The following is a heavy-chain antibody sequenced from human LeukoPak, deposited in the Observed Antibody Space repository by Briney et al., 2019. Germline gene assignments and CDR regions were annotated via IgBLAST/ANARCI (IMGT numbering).Heavy chain of an antibody. CDR1: GYTFTSYY. D-gene: IGHD6-19*01. J-gene: IGHJ1*01. Sequence: ASVKLSCKASGYTFTSYYMHWVRQAPGQGLEWMGIINPSGGSTSYAQKFQGRVTMTRDTSTSTVYMELSSPRSEDTAVYYCARGQWLAEYFQHWGKGTLVTVSS. V-gene: IGHV1-46*01. CDR3: ARGQWLAEYFQH. CDR2: INPSGGST.